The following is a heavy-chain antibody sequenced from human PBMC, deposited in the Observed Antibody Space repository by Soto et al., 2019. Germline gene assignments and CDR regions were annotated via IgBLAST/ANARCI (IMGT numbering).Heavy chain of an antibody. CDR3: AKVARADITMVRGVIITEEYYSYYYYMDV. V-gene: IGHV3-30*18. CDR2: ISYDGSNK. CDR1: GFTFSSYG. Sequence: QVQLVESGGGVVQPGRSLRLSCAASGFTFSSYGMHWVRQAPGQGPEWVAVISYDGSNKYYADSVKGRFTIARDNSKNPLYLQIDSLRAEDTAVYYCAKVARADITMVRGVIITEEYYSYYYYMDVWGKGTTVTV. D-gene: IGHD3-10*01. J-gene: IGHJ6*03.